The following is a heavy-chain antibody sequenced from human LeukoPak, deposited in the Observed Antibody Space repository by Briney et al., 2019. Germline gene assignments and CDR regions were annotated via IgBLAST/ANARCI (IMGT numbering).Heavy chain of an antibody. CDR1: AGSISSFF. Sequence: PSETLSLTCTVSAGSISSFFWGWIQQLPGKGLEWIGFIHYSGTTNYNPSLKSRVTISVDTSRNQFSLKLRSVTAADTAVYYCAREKYFDYWGQGTVVTVSS. J-gene: IGHJ4*02. V-gene: IGHV4-59*01. CDR3: AREKYFDY. CDR2: IHYSGTT.